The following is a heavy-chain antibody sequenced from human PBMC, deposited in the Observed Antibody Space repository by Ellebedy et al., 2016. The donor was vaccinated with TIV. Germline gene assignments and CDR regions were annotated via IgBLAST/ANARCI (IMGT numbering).Heavy chain of an antibody. CDR2: INTYNGKT. V-gene: IGHV1-18*01. CDR1: GYTLTSYG. J-gene: IGHJ4*02. CDR3: ARDAKAYCSGTSCLFDY. D-gene: IGHD2-2*01. Sequence: AASVKVSCKASGYTLTSYGISWVRQAPGQGLESKGLINTYNGKTNYAQKLQGRGTMTTDTSTSTAYMELRSLGSDDTAVYFCARDAKAYCSGTSCLFDYWGQGTLVTGSS.